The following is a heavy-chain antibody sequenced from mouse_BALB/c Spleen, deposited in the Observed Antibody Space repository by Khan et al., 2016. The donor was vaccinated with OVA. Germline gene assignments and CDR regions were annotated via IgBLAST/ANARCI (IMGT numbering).Heavy chain of an antibody. V-gene: IGHV5-6*01. CDR2: ISSGGDYT. CDR3: ASHFTGSFAY. Sequence: EVQLVESGGDLVKPGGSLKLSCAASGFTFSSYSMSWVRQTPDKRLEWVATISSGGDYTYYPDSVKGRFTISRDIARNTLYLQMSSLKSEDTAMYYCASHFTGSFAYWGQGTLVTVSA. J-gene: IGHJ3*01. CDR1: GFTFSSYS. D-gene: IGHD4-1*01.